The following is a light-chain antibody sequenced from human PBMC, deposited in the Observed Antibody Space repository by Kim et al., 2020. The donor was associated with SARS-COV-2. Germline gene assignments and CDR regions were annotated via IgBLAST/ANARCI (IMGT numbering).Light chain of an antibody. CDR3: QQTFSIPYT. CDR2: AAS. V-gene: IGKV1-39*01. CDR1: QSIRSY. J-gene: IGKJ2*01. Sequence: DIQMTQSPSSLSASVGDRVTITCRASQSIRSYLNWYQQKPGNSPKALIYAASSLQSGVPSRFSGSGSGTDFTLTITSLQPEDCGIYYCQQTFSIPYTFGKGTKLEI.